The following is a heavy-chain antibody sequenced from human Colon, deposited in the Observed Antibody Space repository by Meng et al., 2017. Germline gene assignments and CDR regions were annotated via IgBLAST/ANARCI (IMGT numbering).Heavy chain of an antibody. J-gene: IGHJ4*02. CDR3: ARDERGGPYYFDY. CDR1: GYSFTSYG. Sequence: QVHLVQSVAALEKPGAPEKVPCPASGYSFTSYGMHLLRQAPGQRPEWMGWIYTADGNRRYSQRFQDRLTITSDTFARTAYMELSSLRSEDTAVYFCARDERGGPYYFDYWGQGTLVTVSS. CDR2: IYTADGNR. V-gene: IGHV1-3*04.